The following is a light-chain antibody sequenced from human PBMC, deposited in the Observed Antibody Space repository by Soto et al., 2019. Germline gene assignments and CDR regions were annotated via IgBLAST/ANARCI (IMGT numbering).Light chain of an antibody. CDR1: ETISSHY. V-gene: IGKV3-20*01. CDR2: GAS. CDR3: QNFGDSPFT. J-gene: IGKJ3*01. Sequence: EIVLMQSPDTLSLSPGERATLSCRASETISSHYIAWYQQKPGQVPRLLIFGASTRATGIPDRFSGSWYGTDFTLTISRLEPEDFAVYYCQNFGDSPFTFGPGTKVDIK.